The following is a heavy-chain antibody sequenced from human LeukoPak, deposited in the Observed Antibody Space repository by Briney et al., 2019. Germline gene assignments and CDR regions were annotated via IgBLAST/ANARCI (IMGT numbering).Heavy chain of an antibody. V-gene: IGHV4-59*01. J-gene: IGHJ4*02. CDR2: IYYSGST. Sequence: KPSETLSLTCTVSGGSITSYYWSRIRQPPGKGLEWVGYIYYSGSTNYNPSLKSRVTISVDTSKNQFSLKLSSVTAADTAVYYCARDPSFTAGYFDYWGQGTLVTVSS. CDR1: GGSITSYY. D-gene: IGHD3-16*01. CDR3: ARDPSFTAGYFDY.